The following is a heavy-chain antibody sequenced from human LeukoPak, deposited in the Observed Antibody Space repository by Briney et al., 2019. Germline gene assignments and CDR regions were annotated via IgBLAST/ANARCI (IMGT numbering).Heavy chain of an antibody. V-gene: IGHV3-53*01. CDR2: IYTGGGR. CDR3: ARGIDY. CDR1: GFTVSSYY. J-gene: IGHJ4*02. Sequence: GGSLRLSCAASGFTVSSYYMNWVRQAPGKELEWVSVIYTGGGRYYADSVRGRFTISRDTSKNMVFLQMNSLRVENTAVYYCARGIDYWGRGTLVTVSS.